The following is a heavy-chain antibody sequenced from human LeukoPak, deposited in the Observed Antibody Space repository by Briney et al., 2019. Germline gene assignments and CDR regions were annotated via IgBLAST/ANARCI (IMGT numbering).Heavy chain of an antibody. CDR3: ASTPPLYDIIVGWFDP. V-gene: IGHV3-48*04. CDR1: GFTFSSYS. CDR2: ISSSSSTI. D-gene: IGHD1-26*01. Sequence: GGSLRLSCAASGFTFSSYSMNWVRQAPGKGLEGVSYISSSSSTIYYADSVKGRFTISRDNAKNSLYLQMNSLRAEDTAVYYCASTPPLYDIIVGWFDPWGQGTLVTVSS. J-gene: IGHJ5*02.